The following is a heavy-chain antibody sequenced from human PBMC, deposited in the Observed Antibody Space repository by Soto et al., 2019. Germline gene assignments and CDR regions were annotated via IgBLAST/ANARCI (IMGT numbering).Heavy chain of an antibody. J-gene: IGHJ4*02. D-gene: IGHD5-12*01. Sequence: PSETLSLTCTVSGGSISDYYWSWIRQPAGKGLEWIGRIYPSGSTDYNPSLKSRVTISIDTSKNQSSLKVTSMTAADTAVYYCARERREKIHDGYDIDYWGQGTLVTVSS. V-gene: IGHV4-4*07. CDR1: GGSISDYY. CDR2: IYPSGST. CDR3: ARERREKIHDGYDIDY.